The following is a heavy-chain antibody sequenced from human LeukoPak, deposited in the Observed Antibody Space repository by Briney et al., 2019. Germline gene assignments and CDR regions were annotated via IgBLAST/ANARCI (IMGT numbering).Heavy chain of an antibody. J-gene: IGHJ4*02. V-gene: IGHV4-59*01. CDR1: GGSISSYY. CDR3: ARDCSGYGEGCQDE. Sequence: PSETLSLTCTVSGGSISSYYWSWIRQSPGKGLECIGYIHYTGSTNYNPSLKSRVTISVETSKNQFSLKLKSVTAADTAVYYCARDCSGYGEGCQDEWGQGTLVTVSS. D-gene: IGHD5-12*01. CDR2: IHYTGST.